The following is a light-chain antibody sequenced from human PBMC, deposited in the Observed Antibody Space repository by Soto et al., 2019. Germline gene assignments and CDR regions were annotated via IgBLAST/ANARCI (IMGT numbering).Light chain of an antibody. CDR2: DAS. J-gene: IGKJ3*01. CDR1: QSVSSSY. CDR3: QHYAMSPPFT. Sequence: IALTQSPGTLSLSPGERATLSCRASQSVSSSYLGWYQQKPGQAPRLLIYDASSRATGVPDRFSGGGSGTDFTLTISRLEPEDFAVYYCQHYAMSPPFTFGPGTKVDI. V-gene: IGKV3-20*01.